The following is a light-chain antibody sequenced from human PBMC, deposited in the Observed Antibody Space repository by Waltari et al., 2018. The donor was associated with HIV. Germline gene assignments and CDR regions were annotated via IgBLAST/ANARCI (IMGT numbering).Light chain of an antibody. J-gene: IGLJ2*01. CDR3: QVWDIITDEVI. V-gene: IGLV3-21*01. CDR2: DDD. CDR1: NIGSKS. Sequence: SYVLTQSPSVSVAPGPTAIITCGGNNIGSKSVHWYQQRQGPAPVLIIVDDDDRPSGIPERFSGSNSGDTATLSISRVEAGDEADYFCQVWDIITDEVIFGGGTKMTVL.